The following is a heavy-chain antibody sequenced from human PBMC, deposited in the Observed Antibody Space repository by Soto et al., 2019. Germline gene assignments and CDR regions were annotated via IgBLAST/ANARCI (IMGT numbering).Heavy chain of an antibody. CDR2: IYYSGST. CDR3: ARAGRITMVRGVIIRPPLDY. CDR1: GGSVSSGSYY. D-gene: IGHD3-10*01. V-gene: IGHV4-61*01. Sequence: TLSLTCTVSGGSVSSGSYYWSWIRQPPGKGLEWIGYIYYSGSTNYNPSLKSRVTISVDTSKNQFSLKLSSVTAADTAVYYCARAGRITMVRGVIIRPPLDYWGQGTLVTVSS. J-gene: IGHJ4*02.